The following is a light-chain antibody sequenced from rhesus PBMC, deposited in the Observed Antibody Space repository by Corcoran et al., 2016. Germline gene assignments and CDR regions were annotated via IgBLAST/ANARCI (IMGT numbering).Light chain of an antibody. CDR1: QGINNY. CDR2: YAS. J-gene: IGKJ1*01. Sequence: DIQMTQSPSSLSASVGDTVTITCRASQGINNYLAWYQQKPGTAPKHLIFYASSLESGVPSSFSGSGSGTDFTLTISSLQSEDFATYYCQQHIHYPRTFGQGTKVEIK. V-gene: IGKV1S16*01. CDR3: QQHIHYPRT.